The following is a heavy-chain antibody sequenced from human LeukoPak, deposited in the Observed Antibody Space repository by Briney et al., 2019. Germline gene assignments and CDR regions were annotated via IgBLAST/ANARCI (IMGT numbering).Heavy chain of an antibody. CDR1: GGTFSSYA. CDR3: ASASTYYYDSSGYYYGNAFDI. CDR2: IIPIFGTA. Sequence: SVKVSCKASGGTFSSYAISWVRQAPGQGLEWMGGIIPIFGTANYAQKFQCRVTITTDESTSTAYMELSSLRSEDTAVYYCASASTYYYDSSGYYYGNAFDIWGQGTMVTVSS. J-gene: IGHJ3*02. D-gene: IGHD3-22*01. V-gene: IGHV1-69*05.